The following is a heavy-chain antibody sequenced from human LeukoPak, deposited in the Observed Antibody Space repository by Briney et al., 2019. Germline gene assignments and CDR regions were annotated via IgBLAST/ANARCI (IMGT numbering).Heavy chain of an antibody. CDR3: AKRGVVVRVFLVGFHKEAYYFDS. CDR2: LSGSAGGT. D-gene: IGHD3-16*02. CDR1: GITLSNYG. Sequence: GGSLRLSCGVSGITLSNYGMSWVRQAPGKWLEWVAGLSGSAGGTNYADSVKGRFTISRDNSKNTLFLQMDRLRAEDTAVYFCAKRGVVVRVFLVGFHKEAYYFDSWGQGAQVTVSS. J-gene: IGHJ4*02. V-gene: IGHV3-23*01.